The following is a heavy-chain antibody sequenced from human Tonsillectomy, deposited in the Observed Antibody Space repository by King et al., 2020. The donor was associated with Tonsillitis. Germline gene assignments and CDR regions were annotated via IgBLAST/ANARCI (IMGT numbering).Heavy chain of an antibody. V-gene: IGHV3-11*01. Sequence: VQLVESGGGLVKPGWSLRLSCAASGFTFSYYYMSWIRQAPGKGLEWVSYISSSGSTIYYADSVKGRFTISRDNAKNSLYLQMNSLRAEDTAVYYCARERITMIVVVNDAFDIWGQGTMVTVSS. J-gene: IGHJ3*02. CDR3: ARERITMIVVVNDAFDI. D-gene: IGHD3-22*01. CDR1: GFTFSYYY. CDR2: ISSSGSTI.